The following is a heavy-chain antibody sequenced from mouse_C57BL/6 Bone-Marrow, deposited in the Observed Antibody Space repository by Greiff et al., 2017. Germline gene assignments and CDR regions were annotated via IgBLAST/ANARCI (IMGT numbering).Heavy chain of an antibody. CDR2: ISSGGSYT. D-gene: IGHD1-1*01. V-gene: IGHV5-6*01. J-gene: IGHJ2*01. CDR3: ARHYYGSRYYFVY. CDR1: GFTFSSYG. Sequence: EVKLMESGGDLVKPGGSLKLSCAASGFTFSSYGMSWVRQTPDKRLEWVATISSGGSYTYSPDRVKGRFTITRDNAKNTLYLQMCILKSEDTAMYYWARHYYGSRYYFVYWGQGTTLTVSS.